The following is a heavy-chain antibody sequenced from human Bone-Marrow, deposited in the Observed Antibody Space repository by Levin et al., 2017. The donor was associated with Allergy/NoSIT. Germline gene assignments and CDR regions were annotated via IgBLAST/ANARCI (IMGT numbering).Heavy chain of an antibody. D-gene: IGHD2-15*01. V-gene: IGHV3-30-3*01. CDR3: ARGGGRAVVVVAATRVNAEYFQH. CDR1: GFTFSSYA. CDR2: ISYDGSNK. J-gene: IGHJ1*01. Sequence: SCAASGFTFSSYAMHWVRQAPGKGLEWVAVISYDGSNKYYADSVKGRFTISRDNSKNTLYLQMNSLRAEDTAVYYCARGGGRAVVVVAATRVNAEYFQHWGQGTLVTVSS.